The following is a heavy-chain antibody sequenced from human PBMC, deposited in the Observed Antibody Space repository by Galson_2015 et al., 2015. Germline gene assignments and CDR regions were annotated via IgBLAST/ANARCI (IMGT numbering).Heavy chain of an antibody. CDR1: GFTFSDHY. D-gene: IGHD3-22*01. Sequence: SLRLSCAASGFTFSDHYMDWVRQAPGRGLEWVGRIRNKAKTYTTEYAGSVKGRCTISRQDSENSVYLHMNSLKTEDSAVYHCVRVSGHYDRNGDSLDAFDVWGQGTMVTVSS. V-gene: IGHV3-72*01. CDR2: IRNKAKTYTT. J-gene: IGHJ3*01. CDR3: VRVSGHYDRNGDSLDAFDV.